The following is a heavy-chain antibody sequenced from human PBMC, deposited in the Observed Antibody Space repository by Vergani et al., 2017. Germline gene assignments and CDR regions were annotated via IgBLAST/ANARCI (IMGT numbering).Heavy chain of an antibody. CDR1: GFTFSSYS. CDR3: ARSLGYCSGGSCFQFDY. J-gene: IGHJ4*02. Sequence: EVQLVESGGGLVQPGGSLRLSCAASGFTFSSYSMNWVRQAPGKGLEWVSSISSSSSYIYYADSVKGRFTISRDNAKNSLYLQMNSLRAEDTAVYYCARSLGYCSGGSCFQFDYWGQGTLVTVSS. CDR2: ISSSSSYI. V-gene: IGHV3-21*01. D-gene: IGHD2-15*01.